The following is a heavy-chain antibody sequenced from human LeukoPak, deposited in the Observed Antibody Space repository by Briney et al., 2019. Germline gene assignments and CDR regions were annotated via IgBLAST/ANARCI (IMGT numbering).Heavy chain of an antibody. CDR2: IIPIFGTA. D-gene: IGHD6-19*01. CDR3: ARFGYSRGLAEDY. J-gene: IGHJ4*02. Sequence: SVKVSCKASGGTFSGYAISWVRQAPGQGLEWMGGIIPIFGTANYAQKFQGRVTITTDESTSTAYMELSSLRSEDTAVYYCARFGYSRGLAEDYWGQGTLVTVSS. CDR1: GGTFSGYA. V-gene: IGHV1-69*05.